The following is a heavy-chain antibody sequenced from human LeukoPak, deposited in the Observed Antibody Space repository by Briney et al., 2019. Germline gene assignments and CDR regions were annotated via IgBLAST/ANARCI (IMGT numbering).Heavy chain of an antibody. CDR1: GGSVSSSSYY. Sequence: SETLSLTCTASGGSVSSSSYYWGWIRQPPGKGLEWIGSIYYSGSTYYNPSLKSRVTISVDTSKNQFSLKLSSVTAADTAVYYCARLLIVATTACDYWGQGTLVTVSS. V-gene: IGHV4-39*01. CDR2: IYYSGST. D-gene: IGHD5-12*01. J-gene: IGHJ4*02. CDR3: ARLLIVATTACDY.